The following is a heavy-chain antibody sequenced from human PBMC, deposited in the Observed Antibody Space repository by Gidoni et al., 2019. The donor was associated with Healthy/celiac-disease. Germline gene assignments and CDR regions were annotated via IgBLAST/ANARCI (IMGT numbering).Heavy chain of an antibody. CDR2: IKEEGSEK. CDR3: ARVSLIFGVVPGWFDP. D-gene: IGHD3-3*02. Sequence: EVQLVESGGGLVQPGGSLRLSCAASGFTFISYWMSWVRQAPGKGLEWVANIKEEGSEKYYVDSVKGRFTISRDNAKNSLYLQMNSLRAEDTAVYYCARVSLIFGVVPGWFDPWGQGTLVTVSS. V-gene: IGHV3-7*03. J-gene: IGHJ5*02. CDR1: GFTFISYW.